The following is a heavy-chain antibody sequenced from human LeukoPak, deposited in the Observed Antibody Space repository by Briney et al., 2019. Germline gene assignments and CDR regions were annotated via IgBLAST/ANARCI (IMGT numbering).Heavy chain of an antibody. D-gene: IGHD2-2*01. CDR2: INHSGST. V-gene: IGHV4-34*01. J-gene: IGHJ6*03. Sequence: SETLSLTCAVYGGSFSGYYWSWIRQPPGKGLEWIGEINHSGSTNYNPSLKSRVTISVDTSKNQFSLKLSSVTAADTAVYYCARGYFVVVPAAIRYYYHYMDVWGKGTTVTVSS. CDR1: GGSFSGYY. CDR3: ARGYFVVVPAAIRYYYHYMDV.